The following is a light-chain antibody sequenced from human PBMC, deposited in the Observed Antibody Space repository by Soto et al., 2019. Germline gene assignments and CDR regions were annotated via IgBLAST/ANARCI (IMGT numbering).Light chain of an antibody. CDR1: QGVSNS. CDR2: DAS. CDR3: QQRTNLPWT. V-gene: IGKV3-11*01. J-gene: IGKJ1*01. Sequence: EIVLTQSPATLSLSPGERATLSCRASQGVSNSLAWYQQRPGQTPRLLIYDASNRATDIPARFSGSGSGTDFTLTISSLEPEDFAVYYCQQRTNLPWTFGQGTKVEIK.